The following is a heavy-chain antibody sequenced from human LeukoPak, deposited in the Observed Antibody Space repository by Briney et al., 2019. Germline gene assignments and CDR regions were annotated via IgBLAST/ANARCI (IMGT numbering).Heavy chain of an antibody. CDR3: AKEYGDYLTNFDY. CDR1: GFTFSSYS. V-gene: IGHV3-48*01. J-gene: IGHJ4*02. CDR2: ISSSSSTI. Sequence: GGSLRLSCAASGFTFSSYSMNWVRQAPGKGLECVSYISSSSSTIYYADSVKGRFTISRDNSKNTLYLQMNSLRAEDTAVYYCAKEYGDYLTNFDYWGQGTLVTVSS. D-gene: IGHD4-17*01.